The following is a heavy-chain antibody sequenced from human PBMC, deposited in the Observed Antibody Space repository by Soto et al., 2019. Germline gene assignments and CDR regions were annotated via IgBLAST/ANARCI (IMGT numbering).Heavy chain of an antibody. CDR1: GDSISSSRYY. D-gene: IGHD3-10*01. CDR2: LYFIGNT. CDR3: ARQAGFGESLFAGYFDY. V-gene: IGHV4-39*01. Sequence: SETLSLTCTVSGDSISSSRYYWGWIRQPPGKGLEWIGSLYFIGNTYYNPSLKSRLTISVDTSKNRFSLQLSSVTAADTVMYYCARQAGFGESLFAGYFDYWGQGILVTVSS. J-gene: IGHJ4*02.